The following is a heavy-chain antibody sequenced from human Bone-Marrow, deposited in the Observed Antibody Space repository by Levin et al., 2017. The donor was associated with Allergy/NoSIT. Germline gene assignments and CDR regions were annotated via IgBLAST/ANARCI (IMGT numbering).Heavy chain of an antibody. CDR3: ARAVRNQLVSDV. V-gene: IGHV1-8*01. D-gene: IGHD2-2*01. CDR1: GYTFSTYD. Sequence: GESLKISCKASGYTFSTYDITWVRQATGQGLEWVGWMNPNSGNTGYAQRFQGRVTMTRDTSISTAYMELSSLTSEDTAVYYCARAVRNQLVSDVWGQGTTVSVSS. CDR2: MNPNSGNT. J-gene: IGHJ6*02.